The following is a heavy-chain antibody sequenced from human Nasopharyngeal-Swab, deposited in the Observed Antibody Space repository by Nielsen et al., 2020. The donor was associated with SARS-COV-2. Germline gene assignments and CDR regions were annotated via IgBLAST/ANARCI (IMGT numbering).Heavy chain of an antibody. D-gene: IGHD5-24*01. V-gene: IGHV3-11*01. CDR2: ISSSGSTI. J-gene: IGHJ2*01. Sequence: GGSLRLSCAASGFTFSDYYMSWIRQAPGKGLEWVSYISSSGSTIYYADSVKGRFTISRDNAKNSLYLQMNSLRAEDTAAYYCAREVEMATIGYWYFDLWGRGTLVTVSS. CDR3: AREVEMATIGYWYFDL. CDR1: GFTFSDYY.